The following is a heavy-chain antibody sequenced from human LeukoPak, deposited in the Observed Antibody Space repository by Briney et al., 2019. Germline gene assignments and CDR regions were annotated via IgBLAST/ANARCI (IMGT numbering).Heavy chain of an antibody. CDR2: MNPNSGNT. J-gene: IGHJ4*02. Sequence: ASVKVSCKASGYTFTSYDINWVRQATGQGLEWMGWMNPNSGNTGYAQKFQGRVTITRSTSISTAYMELSSLRSEDTAVYYCARGLRYSSSWSFDYWGQGTLVTVSS. CDR3: ARGLRYSSSWSFDY. CDR1: GYTFTSYD. D-gene: IGHD6-13*01. V-gene: IGHV1-8*03.